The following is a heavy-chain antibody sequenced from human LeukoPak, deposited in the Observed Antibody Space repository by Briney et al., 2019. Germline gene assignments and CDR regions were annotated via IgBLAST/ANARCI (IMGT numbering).Heavy chain of an antibody. J-gene: IGHJ4*02. V-gene: IGHV4-39*02. Sequence: SETLSLTCTVSGGSINSSSFFWGWIRQPPGKGLEWIGSMHYTGNNYYNPSVTSRATISLDTSKNKVSLTLRSVTAADTAVYYCAGDSTGLFFDYWGQGTLITVSS. CDR2: MHYTGNN. D-gene: IGHD2-8*02. CDR3: AGDSTGLFFDY. CDR1: GGSINSSSFF.